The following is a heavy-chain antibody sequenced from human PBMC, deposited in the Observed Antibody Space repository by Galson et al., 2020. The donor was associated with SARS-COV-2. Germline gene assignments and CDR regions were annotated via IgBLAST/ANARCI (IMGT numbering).Heavy chain of an antibody. CDR3: AKDTIHCKGGSCNEPDYWFFER. D-gene: IGHD2-15*01. V-gene: IGHV3-9*01. CDR1: GFTFDDYA. CDR2: ITWNSGTI. Sequence: GGSLRLSCAASGFTFDDYAMHWVRQAPGKGLEWVSGITWNSGTIGYADSVKGRFTISRDNAKNSLYLQMNSLRAEDTALYYGAKDTIHCKGGSCNEPDYWFFERWGRGTLVTVSS. J-gene: IGHJ2*01.